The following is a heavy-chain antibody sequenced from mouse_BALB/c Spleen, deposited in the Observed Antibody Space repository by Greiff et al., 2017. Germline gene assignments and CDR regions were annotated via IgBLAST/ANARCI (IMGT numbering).Heavy chain of an antibody. CDR3: TSEGYGIRAWFAY. D-gene: IGHD1-1*01. Sequence: EVQLVESGGGLVKPGGSLKLSCAASGFTFSSYTMSWVRQTPEKWLAWVATISSGGSYTYYPDSVKGRFTISRDNAKNTLYLQMSSLKSEDTAMYYCTSEGYGIRAWFAYWGQGTLVTVSA. J-gene: IGHJ3*01. V-gene: IGHV5-6-4*01. CDR1: GFTFSSYT. CDR2: ISSGGSYT.